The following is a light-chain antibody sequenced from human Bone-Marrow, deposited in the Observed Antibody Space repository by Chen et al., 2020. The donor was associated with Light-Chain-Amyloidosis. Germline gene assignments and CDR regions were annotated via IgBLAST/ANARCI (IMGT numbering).Light chain of an antibody. CDR2: RDT. J-gene: IGLJ2*01. Sequence: SYELTQPPSVSVSPGQTDRITCSGDDLPTKYAYWYQQKPGQAPVLVIHRDTEMPSGISERFSGSSSGPTATLTISGFQAEDEADYHCQSADSSGTYEVIFGGGTKLTVL. V-gene: IGLV3-25*03. CDR3: QSADSSGTYEVI. CDR1: DLPTKY.